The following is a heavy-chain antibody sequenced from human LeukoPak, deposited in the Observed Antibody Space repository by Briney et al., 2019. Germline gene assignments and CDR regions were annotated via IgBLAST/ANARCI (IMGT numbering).Heavy chain of an antibody. Sequence: SETLSLTCSVSGGSISSNNYYWGWIRPPPGKGLEWIGSIYNSGSTYYNPSLKSRVTVSVDRTKNQFSLSLKSVTAADTAVYYCARHVADYDFDYWGQGSLVTVSS. D-gene: IGHD3-16*01. CDR1: GGSISSNNYY. J-gene: IGHJ4*02. CDR2: IYNSGST. CDR3: ARHVADYDFDY. V-gene: IGHV4-39*01.